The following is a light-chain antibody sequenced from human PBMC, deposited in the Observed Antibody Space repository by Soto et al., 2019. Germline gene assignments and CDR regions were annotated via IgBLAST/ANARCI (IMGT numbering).Light chain of an antibody. CDR1: QTINRW. CDR2: DAS. Sequence: IQRTHSPATLSACGENGVTATCRASQTINRWLAWYQQKPGKAPQVLIYDASTLESGVPSRFSGSGSGTEFTLTIYTLQPDDLATYYGQQYSSLWTFGPGTKVDIK. CDR3: QQYSSLWT. V-gene: IGKV1-5*01. J-gene: IGKJ1*01.